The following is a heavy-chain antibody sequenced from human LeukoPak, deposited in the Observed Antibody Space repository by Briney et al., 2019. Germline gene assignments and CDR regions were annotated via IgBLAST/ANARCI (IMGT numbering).Heavy chain of an antibody. J-gene: IGHJ6*03. CDR1: GYTFTSYD. V-gene: IGHV1-8*01. D-gene: IGHD3-16*01. CDR2: MNPNSGNT. Sequence: ASVKVSCKASGYTFTSYDINWVRQATGQGLEWMGWMNPNSGNTGYAQKFQGRVTMTRNTSISTAYMELSSLRSEDTAVHYCARRHYVWGNYYYYYYMDVWGKGTTVTISS. CDR3: ARRHYVWGNYYYYYYMDV.